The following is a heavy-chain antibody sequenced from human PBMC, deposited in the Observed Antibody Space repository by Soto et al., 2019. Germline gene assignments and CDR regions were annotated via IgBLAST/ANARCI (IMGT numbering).Heavy chain of an antibody. Sequence: SETLSLTCTVSGGSISNSYWSWIRLSPGKGLEWIGYIYYSGSTNYNPSLKSRVTISVDTSKNQFSLKLSSVTAADTAVYYCARDPTRYCSGGSCYGNWFDPWGQGTLVTVSS. CDR2: IYYSGST. CDR3: ARDPTRYCSGGSCYGNWFDP. V-gene: IGHV4-59*01. J-gene: IGHJ5*02. CDR1: GGSISNSY. D-gene: IGHD2-15*01.